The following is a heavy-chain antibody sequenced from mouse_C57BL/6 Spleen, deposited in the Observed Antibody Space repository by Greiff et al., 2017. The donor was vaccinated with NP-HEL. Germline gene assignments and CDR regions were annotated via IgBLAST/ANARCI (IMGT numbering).Heavy chain of an antibody. Sequence: VQLQQSGAELAKPGASVKLSCKASGYTFTSYWMHWVKQRPGQGLEWIGYINPSSGYTKYNQKFKSKATLTVDKSSSTAYMQLSSLTSEDSAVYYCASRSSGPWGQGTLVTVSA. CDR3: ASRSSGP. V-gene: IGHV1-7*01. D-gene: IGHD3-2*02. CDR2: INPSSGYT. CDR1: GYTFTSYW. J-gene: IGHJ3*01.